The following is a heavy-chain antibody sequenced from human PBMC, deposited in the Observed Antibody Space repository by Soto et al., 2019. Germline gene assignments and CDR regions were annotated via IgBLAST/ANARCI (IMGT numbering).Heavy chain of an antibody. Sequence: SETLSPPCTVSGGPPRRGGYLWGRIRQQPGKGLEWIGNIYYSGSTDYNPSLKSRVTISVDTSKNQFSLKLTSVTAADTAVYYCARDDGQLAIDSWGQGTLVTVSS. CDR3: ARDDGQLAIDS. D-gene: IGHD6-6*01. V-gene: IGHV4-31*03. J-gene: IGHJ4*02. CDR1: GGPPRRGGYL. CDR2: IYYSGST.